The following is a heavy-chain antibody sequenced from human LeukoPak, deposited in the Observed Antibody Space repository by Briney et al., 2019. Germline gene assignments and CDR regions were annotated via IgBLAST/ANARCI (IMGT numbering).Heavy chain of an antibody. CDR1: GFTFSNYA. D-gene: IGHD3-10*01. V-gene: IGHV3-30-3*02. CDR3: VKDRTGTYSLDY. J-gene: IGHJ4*02. CDR2: ISDDGSRQ. Sequence: GGSLRLSCAAPGFTFSNYAIHWGRQAPGKGLEWVAFISDDGSRQHYADSVKGRFTISRDNSKNTLNLQMNSLKAQDTAVYYCVKDRTGTYSLDYWGQGTLVTVSS.